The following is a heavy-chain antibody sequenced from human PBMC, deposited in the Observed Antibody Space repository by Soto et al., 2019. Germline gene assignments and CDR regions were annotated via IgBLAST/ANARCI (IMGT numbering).Heavy chain of an antibody. D-gene: IGHD6-19*01. CDR3: ARLHLDSSGWYLPGNY. V-gene: IGHV5-10-1*01. CDR2: LDPSGSHT. Sequence: GESLKISCKGSGYSFTSYWISWVRQMPGKGLEWMGKLDPSGSHTNYSPTFQGHVAFSADESTSTAYLQWSSLKASDTAIYYCARLHLDSSGWYLPGNYWGLGTLVTVSS. J-gene: IGHJ4*02. CDR1: GYSFTSYW.